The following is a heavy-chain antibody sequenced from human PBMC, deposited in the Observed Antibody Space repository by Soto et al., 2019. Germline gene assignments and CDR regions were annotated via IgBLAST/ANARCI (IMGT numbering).Heavy chain of an antibody. CDR3: ARDEYGMDV. Sequence: SETLSLTCAVYGGSFSGYYWSWIRQPPGKGLEWIGETKYSGGTNYNPSLKSRVTISPDTSKNQFSLQFNSVTPEDTAMYYCARDEYGMDVWGQGTTVTVSS. D-gene: IGHD6-6*01. CDR1: GGSFSGYY. J-gene: IGHJ6*02. CDR2: TKYSGGT. V-gene: IGHV4-34*01.